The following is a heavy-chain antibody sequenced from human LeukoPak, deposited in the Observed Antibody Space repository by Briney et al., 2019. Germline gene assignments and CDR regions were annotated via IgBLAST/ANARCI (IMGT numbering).Heavy chain of an antibody. CDR2: INAGNGNT. D-gene: IGHD5-12*01. J-gene: IGHJ6*02. Sequence: GASVKVSCKASGYTFTSYAMHWVRQAPGQRLEWMGWINAGNGNTKYSQKFQGRVTITRDTSASTAYMELSSLRSEDTAVYYCARGPAARVARPYYYYGMDVWGQGTTVTVSS. CDR3: ARGPAARVARPYYYYGMDV. CDR1: GYTFTSYA. V-gene: IGHV1-3*01.